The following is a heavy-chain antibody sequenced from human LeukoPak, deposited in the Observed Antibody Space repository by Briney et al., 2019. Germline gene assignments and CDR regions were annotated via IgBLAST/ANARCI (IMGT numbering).Heavy chain of an antibody. J-gene: IGHJ4*02. CDR3: ARTYYYDSSALPSHFDY. Sequence: SETLSLTCTVSGGSISSYYWSWIRQPPGKGLEWIGYIYYSGSTNYNPSLKSRVTISVDTSKNQFSLKLSSVTAADTAVYYCARTYYYDSSALPSHFDYWGQGTLVTVSS. V-gene: IGHV4-59*01. D-gene: IGHD3-22*01. CDR1: GGSISSYY. CDR2: IYYSGST.